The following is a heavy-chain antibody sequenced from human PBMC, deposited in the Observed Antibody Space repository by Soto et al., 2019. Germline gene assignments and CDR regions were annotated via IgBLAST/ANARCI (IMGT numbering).Heavy chain of an antibody. D-gene: IGHD6-6*01. Sequence: QVQLVESGGGVVQPGRSLRLSCVARGLTFSVYDMHWVRQTPGKGLEWVAAISYDETNKYSADSVKGRFTISRDNSKYILYLQMNSLRGEDTAVYYCAKPTSSSPVYPHYGMDVWGQGTTVTVSS. CDR2: ISYDETNK. J-gene: IGHJ6*02. CDR1: GLTFSVYD. CDR3: AKPTSSSPVYPHYGMDV. V-gene: IGHV3-30*18.